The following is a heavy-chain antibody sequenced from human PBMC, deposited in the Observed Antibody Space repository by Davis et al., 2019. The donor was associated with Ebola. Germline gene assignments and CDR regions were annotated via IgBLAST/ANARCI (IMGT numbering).Heavy chain of an antibody. CDR1: GYTFTSYD. CDR3: AREDSSGWYGY. D-gene: IGHD6-19*01. CDR2: ISAYNGNT. J-gene: IGHJ4*02. Sequence: AASVKVSCKASGYTFTSYDINWVRQATGQGLEWMGWISAYNGNTNYAQKLQGRVTMTSDTSTSTAYMELRSLRSDDTAVYYCAREDSSGWYGYWGQGTLVTVSS. V-gene: IGHV1-18*01.